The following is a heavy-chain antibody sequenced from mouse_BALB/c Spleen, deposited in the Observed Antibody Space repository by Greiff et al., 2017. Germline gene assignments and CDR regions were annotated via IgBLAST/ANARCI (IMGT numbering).Heavy chain of an antibody. Sequence: DVKLVESGGGLVKPGGSLKLSCAASGFTFSSYAMSWVRQTPEKRLEWVASISSGGSTYYPDSVKGRFTISRDNARNILYLQMSSLRSEDTAMYYCARDTLYAMDYWGQGTSVTVSS. CDR2: ISSGGST. D-gene: IGHD5-1-1*01. CDR3: ARDTLYAMDY. J-gene: IGHJ4*01. CDR1: GFTFSSYA. V-gene: IGHV5-6-5*01.